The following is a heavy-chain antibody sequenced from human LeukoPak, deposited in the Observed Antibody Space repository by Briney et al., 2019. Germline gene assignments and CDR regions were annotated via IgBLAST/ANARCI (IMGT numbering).Heavy chain of an antibody. CDR3: AKDLSIYGPYWSFDL. J-gene: IGHJ2*01. D-gene: IGHD3-10*01. V-gene: IGHV3-23*01. Sequence: GGSLRLSCAASGFTFNNFAMTWVRQAPWKGLEWVSTISGSGGSTYYADSVKGRFTISRDNSKNTLYLQMKSLRAEDSAVYYCAKDLSIYGPYWSFDLRGRGTLVTVSS. CDR1: GFTFNNFA. CDR2: ISGSGGST.